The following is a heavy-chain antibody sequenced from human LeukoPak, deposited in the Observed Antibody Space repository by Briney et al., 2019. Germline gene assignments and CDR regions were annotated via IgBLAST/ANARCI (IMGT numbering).Heavy chain of an antibody. CDR2: IHTSGST. Sequence: SETLSLTCTVSGGSISSYYWSWIRQPAGKGLEWIGRIHTSGSTNYNPSLKSRVTMSVDTSKNQLSLKLSSVTAADTAVYYCARVVSSGSQDWYFDLWGRGTLVTVSS. D-gene: IGHD3-22*01. J-gene: IGHJ2*01. CDR1: GGSISSYY. V-gene: IGHV4-4*07. CDR3: ARVVSSGSQDWYFDL.